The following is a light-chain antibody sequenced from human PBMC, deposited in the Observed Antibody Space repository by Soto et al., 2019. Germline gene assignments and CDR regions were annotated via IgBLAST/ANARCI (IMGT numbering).Light chain of an antibody. V-gene: IGKV3-20*01. J-gene: IGKJ4*01. Sequence: EIVLTQSPGTLSLSPGERATLSCRASQSVSSSYLAWYQQKPGQAPRLLIYGASSRATGIPDRVSGSGSGTDFTITISGLEPDDVAVYYCQQYGSSHTFGGGTKVEIK. CDR1: QSVSSSY. CDR3: QQYGSSHT. CDR2: GAS.